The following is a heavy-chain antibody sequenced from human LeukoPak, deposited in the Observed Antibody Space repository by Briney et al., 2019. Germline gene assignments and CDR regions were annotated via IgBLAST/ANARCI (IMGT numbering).Heavy chain of an antibody. CDR1: GGSISSGDYY. V-gene: IGHV4-30-4*01. D-gene: IGHD5-18*01. CDR2: IYYSGST. CDR3: AREGYSAYYFDY. Sequence: SETLSLTCTVSGGSISSGDYYWSWIRQPPGKGLEWMGYIYYSGSTYYNPSLKNRVTISVDTSKNQLSLKLSSVTAADTAVSYCAREGYSAYYFDYWGQGTLVTVSS. J-gene: IGHJ4*02.